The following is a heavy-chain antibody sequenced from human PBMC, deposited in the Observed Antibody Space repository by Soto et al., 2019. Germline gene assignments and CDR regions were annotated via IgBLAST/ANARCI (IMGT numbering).Heavy chain of an antibody. CDR3: AKELVAVAGTGCHY. CDR1: GFTFISYA. V-gene: IGHV3-23*01. D-gene: IGHD6-19*01. CDR2: ISGSGNSP. Sequence: EVQLLESGGGLVQPGGSLRLSCAASGFTFISYAMSWVRQAPGKGLEWVSVISGSGNSPHYADSVKGRFTISRDNSKNTLSLQMNSLRAEDTAVYYCAKELVAVAGTGCHYWGQGTLVTVSS. J-gene: IGHJ4*02.